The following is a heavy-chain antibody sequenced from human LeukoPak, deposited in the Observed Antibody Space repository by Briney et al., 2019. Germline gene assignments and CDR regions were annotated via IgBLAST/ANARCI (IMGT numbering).Heavy chain of an antibody. CDR3: ARGAIAAAGLYYYMDV. CDR1: GFTFDDYA. D-gene: IGHD6-13*01. Sequence: GGSLRLSCVGSGFTFDDYAMHWVRHAPGKGLEWISGISWNSGRRGYADSVKGRFTISRDNAKNSLYLQMNSLSAEDTAVYYCARGAIAAAGLYYYMDVWGKGTTVTVSS. V-gene: IGHV3-9*01. J-gene: IGHJ6*03. CDR2: ISWNSGRR.